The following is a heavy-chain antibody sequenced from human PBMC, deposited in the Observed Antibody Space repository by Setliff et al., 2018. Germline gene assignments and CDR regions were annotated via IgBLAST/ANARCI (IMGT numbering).Heavy chain of an antibody. D-gene: IGHD3-10*01. CDR1: GYTFTSYA. V-gene: IGHV1-3*01. CDR3: ARERAYYYGSGSYYYHPGMDV. Sequence: ASVKVSCKASGYTFTSYAMHWERQAPGQRLEWMGWINAGNGNTKYSQKFQGRVTMTRDTSTSTVYMKLGSLRSEDTAVYYCARERAYYYGSGSYYYHPGMDVWGQGTTVTVSS. J-gene: IGHJ6*02. CDR2: INAGNGNT.